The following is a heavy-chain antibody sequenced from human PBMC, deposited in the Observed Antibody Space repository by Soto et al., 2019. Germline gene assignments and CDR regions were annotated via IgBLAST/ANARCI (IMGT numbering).Heavy chain of an antibody. Sequence: GGSLRLSCAASGFTFSSYSMNWVRQAPGKGLEWVSSISSSSSYIYYADSVKGRFTISRDNAKNSLYLQMNSLRAEDTAVYYCARDAYYYDSSGYPPYDAFDIWGQGTMVTVSS. CDR3: ARDAYYYDSSGYPPYDAFDI. CDR1: GFTFSSYS. V-gene: IGHV3-21*01. CDR2: ISSSSSYI. J-gene: IGHJ3*02. D-gene: IGHD3-22*01.